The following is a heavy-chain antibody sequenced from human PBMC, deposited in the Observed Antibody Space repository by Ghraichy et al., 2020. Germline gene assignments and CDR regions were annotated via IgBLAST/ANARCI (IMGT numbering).Heavy chain of an antibody. D-gene: IGHD5-18*01. CDR3: ARDLITAMVNYGMDV. CDR1: GFTFCSYS. Sequence: GGSLRLSCAASGFTFCSYSMNWVRQAPGKGLEWVSSISSSSSYIYYADSVKGRFTISRDNAKNSLYLQMNSLRAEDTAVYYCARDLITAMVNYGMDVWGQGTTVTVSS. CDR2: ISSSSSYI. J-gene: IGHJ6*02. V-gene: IGHV3-21*01.